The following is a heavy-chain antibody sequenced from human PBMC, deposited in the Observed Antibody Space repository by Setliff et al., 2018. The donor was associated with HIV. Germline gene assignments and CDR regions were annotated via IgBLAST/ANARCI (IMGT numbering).Heavy chain of an antibody. J-gene: IGHJ2*01. CDR3: SRGPPFDR. Sequence: SETLSLTCGVSGYSISSDYCWNWIRQPPGKGLEWIGYITYSGSAYYNPSLQSRVTISVDTSENQFSLKVTSVTAAGTATYYCSRGPPFDRWGRGTLVTVSS. CDR1: GYSISSDYC. V-gene: IGHV4-38-2*01. CDR2: ITYSGSA.